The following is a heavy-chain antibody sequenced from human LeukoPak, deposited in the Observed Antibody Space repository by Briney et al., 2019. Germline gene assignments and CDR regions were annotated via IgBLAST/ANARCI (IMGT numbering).Heavy chain of an antibody. CDR3: ARDSPSYDSSLPDY. CDR1: GFTFSSYS. J-gene: IGHJ4*02. D-gene: IGHD3-22*01. CDR2: ISSSSSYI. V-gene: IGHV3-21*01. Sequence: GGSLRLSCAASGFTFSSYSMNWVRQAPGKGLEWVSSISSSSSYIYYADSVKGRFTISRDNAKNSLYLQMNSLRAEDTAVYYCARDSPSYDSSLPDYWGQGTLVTVSS.